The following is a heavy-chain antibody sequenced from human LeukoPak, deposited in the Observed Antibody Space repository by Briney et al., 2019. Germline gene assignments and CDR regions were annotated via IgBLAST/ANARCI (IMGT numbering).Heavy chain of an antibody. V-gene: IGHV4-59*01. CDR1: GGSISNYY. D-gene: IGHD1-26*01. Sequence: SETLSLTCTVSGGSISNYYWSWTRQPPGKGLEWIGYIYYSGSTNYNPSLKSRVTISVDTSKNQFSLKLSSVTAADTAVYYCAGEVRGASLGYWGQGTLVTVSS. CDR3: AGEVRGASLGY. CDR2: IYYSGST. J-gene: IGHJ4*02.